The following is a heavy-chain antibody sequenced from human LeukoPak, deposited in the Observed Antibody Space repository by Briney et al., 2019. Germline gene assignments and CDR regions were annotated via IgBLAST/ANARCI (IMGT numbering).Heavy chain of an antibody. CDR1: GGSISNTNW. Sequence: SETLSLTCGVSGGSISNTNWWRWGRQPPGRGLEWIGESSRTGLTHYNPSLERRFTVSLDNAKNQLYLNLTSATAAATAVYYCSRENGAYSPFGYWGQGTLVTVLS. CDR2: SSRTGLT. D-gene: IGHD2-15*01. V-gene: IGHV4/OR15-8*02. CDR3: SRENGAYSPFGY. J-gene: IGHJ4*02.